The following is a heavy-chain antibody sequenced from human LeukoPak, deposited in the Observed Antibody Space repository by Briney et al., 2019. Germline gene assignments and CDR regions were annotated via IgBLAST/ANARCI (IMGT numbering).Heavy chain of an antibody. CDR2: IYHSGST. J-gene: IGHJ6*02. V-gene: IGHV4-4*02. CDR1: GGSISSSNW. CDR3: ARDRKAAAGTITTPKRNLYYYYGMDV. Sequence: SETLSLTCAVSGGSISSSNWWSWVRQPPGKGLEWIGEIYHSGSTNYNPSLKSRVTISVDKSKNQFSLKLSSVTAADTAVYYCARDRKAAAGTITTPKRNLYYYYGMDVWGQGTTVTVSS. D-gene: IGHD6-13*01.